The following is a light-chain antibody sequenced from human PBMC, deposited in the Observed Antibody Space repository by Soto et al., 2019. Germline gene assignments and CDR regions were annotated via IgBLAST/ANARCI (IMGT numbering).Light chain of an antibody. CDR3: QQLNSYPLT. CDR1: QNINSW. V-gene: IGKV1-5*03. Sequence: DIQMTQSPSTLSASLGDRVTITCRASQNINSWLAWYQQKPGKAPKVLMYKASTLESGVPSRFGGSGSETDFTLTISSLQPEDFATYYCQQLNSYPLTFGGGTKVDI. CDR2: KAS. J-gene: IGKJ4*01.